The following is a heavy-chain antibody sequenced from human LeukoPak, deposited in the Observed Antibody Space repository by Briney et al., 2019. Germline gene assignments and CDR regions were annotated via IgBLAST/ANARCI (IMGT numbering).Heavy chain of an antibody. CDR2: ISTSGST. CDR1: GGSISSYY. CDR3: ARAPWLAHFDY. D-gene: IGHD6-19*01. V-gene: IGHV4-4*07. J-gene: IGHJ4*02. Sequence: PSETLPLTCTVSGGSISSYYWSWIRQPAGKGLEYIGRISTSGSTTYSPSLQGRVTMSVDTAKTQFSLNLYSVTAADTAVYYCARAPWLAHFDYWGQGILVTVSS.